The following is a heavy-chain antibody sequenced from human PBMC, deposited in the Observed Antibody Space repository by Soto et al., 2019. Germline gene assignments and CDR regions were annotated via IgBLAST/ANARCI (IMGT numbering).Heavy chain of an antibody. V-gene: IGHV1-69*01. CDR1: GGTFSSYA. J-gene: IGHJ6*02. D-gene: IGHD2-15*01. CDR3: ARGDEVVVVVAATGDYYYGMDV. Sequence: QVQLVQSGAEVQKPGSSVKVSCKASGGTFSSYAISWVRQAPGQGLEWMGGIIPIFGTANYAQKFQGRVTITADESTSTAYMELSSLRSEDTAVYYCARGDEVVVVVAATGDYYYGMDVWGQGTTVTVSS. CDR2: IIPIFGTA.